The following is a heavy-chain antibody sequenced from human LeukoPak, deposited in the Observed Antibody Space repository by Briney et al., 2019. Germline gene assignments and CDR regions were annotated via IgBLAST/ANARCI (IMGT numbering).Heavy chain of an antibody. CDR1: GGSISSYY. Sequence: SETLSLTCTVSGGSISSYYWSWIRQPPGKGLEWIGYIYYSGSTNYNPSLKSRVTISVDTSKNQFSLKLSSVTAADTAVYYCARGWNDAFDIWGQGTMVTASS. D-gene: IGHD1-1*01. V-gene: IGHV4-59*01. J-gene: IGHJ3*02. CDR2: IYYSGST. CDR3: ARGWNDAFDI.